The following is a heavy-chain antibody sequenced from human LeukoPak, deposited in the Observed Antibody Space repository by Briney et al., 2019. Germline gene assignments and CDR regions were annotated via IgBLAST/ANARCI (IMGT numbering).Heavy chain of an antibody. J-gene: IGHJ3*02. D-gene: IGHD3-3*01. CDR1: GYTFTSYG. Sequence: ASVKVSCKASGYTFTSYGISSVRQAPGQGLEGMGWISAYNGNTNYAQKLQGRVTMTTDTSTSTAYMELRSLRSDDTAVYYCARTTIFGVVIRGAFDIWGQGTMVTVSS. CDR2: ISAYNGNT. CDR3: ARTTIFGVVIRGAFDI. V-gene: IGHV1-18*01.